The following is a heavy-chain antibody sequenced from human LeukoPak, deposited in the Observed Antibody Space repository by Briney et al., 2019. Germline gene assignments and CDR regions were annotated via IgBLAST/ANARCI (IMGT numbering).Heavy chain of an antibody. J-gene: IGHJ6*02. CDR1: GGSISSGGYS. V-gene: IGHV4-30-2*01. CDR2: IYHSGST. CDR3: ARDLYSNYETYYYYGMDV. Sequence: KPSQTLSLTCAVSGGSISSGGYSRSWIRQPPGKGLEWIGYIYHSGSTYYNPSLKSRVTISVDRSKNQFSLKLSSVTAADTAVYYCARDLYSNYETYYYYGMDVWGQGTTVTVSS. D-gene: IGHD4-11*01.